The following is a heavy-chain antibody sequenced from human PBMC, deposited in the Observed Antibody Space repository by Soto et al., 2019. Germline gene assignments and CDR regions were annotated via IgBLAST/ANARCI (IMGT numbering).Heavy chain of an antibody. Sequence: GGSLRLSCAASGFSFSNSGMHWVRQAPGKGLEWVAIISHDGSKKYYADSVKGRFTISRDNSKNTLYLQMNSLRVEDTAVYYCAKDRVESGLGEIDYWGQGTLVTVSS. V-gene: IGHV3-30*18. CDR2: ISHDGSKK. J-gene: IGHJ4*02. CDR1: GFSFSNSG. CDR3: AKDRVESGLGEIDY. D-gene: IGHD3-16*01.